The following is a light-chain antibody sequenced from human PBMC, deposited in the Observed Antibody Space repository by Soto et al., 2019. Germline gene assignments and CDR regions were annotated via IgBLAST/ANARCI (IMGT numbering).Light chain of an antibody. CDR2: DVS. Sequence: QSALTQPRSVSGSPGQSVTISCTGTSSDVGGYNYVSWYQQHPGKAPKLMIYDVSKRPSGVPDRFSGSKSGNTASLTISGLQAEDEADYYCCSYAGSYPFHVVFGGGTKVTVL. V-gene: IGLV2-11*01. CDR3: CSYAGSYPFHVV. CDR1: SSDVGGYNY. J-gene: IGLJ2*01.